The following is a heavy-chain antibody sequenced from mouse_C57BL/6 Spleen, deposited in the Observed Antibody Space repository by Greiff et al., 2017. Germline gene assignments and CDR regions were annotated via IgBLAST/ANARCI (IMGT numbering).Heavy chain of an antibody. CDR3: APHYDYDEFAY. J-gene: IGHJ3*01. CDR1: GYTFTSYG. CDR2: IYPRSGNT. Sequence: QVQLQQSGAELARPGASVKLSCKASGYTFTSYGISWVKQRTGQGLEWIGEIYPRSGNTYYNEKFKGKATLTADKSSSTAYMELRSLTSEDSAVYFCAPHYDYDEFAYWGQGTLVTVSA. V-gene: IGHV1-81*01. D-gene: IGHD2-4*01.